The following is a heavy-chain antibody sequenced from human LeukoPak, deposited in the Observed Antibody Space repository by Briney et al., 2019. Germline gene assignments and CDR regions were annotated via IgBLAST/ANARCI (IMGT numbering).Heavy chain of an antibody. CDR1: GGSFSGYY. CDR3: ARGQAYYDFWSGHSSPDY. D-gene: IGHD3-3*01. J-gene: IGHJ4*02. Sequence: PSETLSLTCAVYGGSFSGYYWSWIRQPPGKGLEWIGEINHSGSTNYNPSLKSRVTISVDTSKNQFSLKLSSVTAADTAAYYCARGQAYYDFWSGHSSPDYWGQGTLVTVSS. V-gene: IGHV4-34*01. CDR2: INHSGST.